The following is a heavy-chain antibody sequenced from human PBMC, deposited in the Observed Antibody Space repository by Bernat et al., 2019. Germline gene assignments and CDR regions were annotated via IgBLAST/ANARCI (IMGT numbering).Heavy chain of an antibody. D-gene: IGHD2-2*01. CDR1: GGSISSGSYS. V-gene: IGHV4-39*01. CDR2: VYFSGST. J-gene: IGHJ3*02. Sequence: QLQLQESGPGLVKASETVSLSCTVSGGSISSGSYSWGWIRQPPGKGLEWIGTVYFSGSTHYNPSLKSRVTMSVDTSKNQFSLKLSTVTAADTAVYFCARLGYCSSTSCSLTRMVVAAPLDAFDIWGQGTMVTVSS. CDR3: ARLGYCSSTSCSLTRMVVAAPLDAFDI.